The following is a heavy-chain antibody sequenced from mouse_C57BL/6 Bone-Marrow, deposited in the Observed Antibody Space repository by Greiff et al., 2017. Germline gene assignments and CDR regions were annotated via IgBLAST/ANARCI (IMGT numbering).Heavy chain of an antibody. J-gene: IGHJ3*01. D-gene: IGHD1-1*01. CDR2: ISDGGSYP. V-gene: IGHV5-4*01. Sequence: EVQRVESGGGLVKPGGSLKLSCAASGFTFSSYAMSWVRRTPEKRLAWVATISDGGSYPYYPDNVKGRFTISRDNAKNNLYLQMSHLKSEDTAMYYCASPLLLRSSWFAYWGQGTLVTVSA. CDR3: ASPLLLRSSWFAY. CDR1: GFTFSSYA.